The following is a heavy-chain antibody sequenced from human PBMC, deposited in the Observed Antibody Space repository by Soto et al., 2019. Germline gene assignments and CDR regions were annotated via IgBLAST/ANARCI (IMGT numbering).Heavy chain of an antibody. Sequence: QVQLVQSGTEVKKPGASVKVSCKASGYTFTSYGIHWVRQAPGQRLVWMGWINAASGDTKYSPKFEGRVTFTRDTSASTAYMELSSLSSEDTAVYYCVRRHVSATGIDWFDPWGQGTLVTVSS. CDR2: INAASGDT. D-gene: IGHD6-13*01. CDR3: VRRHVSATGIDWFDP. V-gene: IGHV1-3*01. CDR1: GYTFTSYG. J-gene: IGHJ5*02.